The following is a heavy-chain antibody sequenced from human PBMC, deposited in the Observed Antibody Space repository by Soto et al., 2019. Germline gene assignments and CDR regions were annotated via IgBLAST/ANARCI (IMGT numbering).Heavy chain of an antibody. Sequence: PSETLSLTCTVSGGSISSSSYYWDWVRQPPGKGLEWIGSIYYNGNTYYNPSLKSRVSISVDTSENQFSLQLTSVTAADTAVYYCARHQSHSSSYVDPWGQGTLVTVSS. V-gene: IGHV4-39*01. D-gene: IGHD6-13*01. J-gene: IGHJ5*02. CDR1: GGSISSSSYY. CDR3: ARHQSHSSSYVDP. CDR2: IYYNGNT.